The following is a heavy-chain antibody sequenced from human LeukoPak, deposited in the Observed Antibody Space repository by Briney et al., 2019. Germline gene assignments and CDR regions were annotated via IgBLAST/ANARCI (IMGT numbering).Heavy chain of an antibody. Sequence: GGSLRLSCAASGFTFSSYAMNWVRQAPGKGLEWVSGISYSGGITYYADSVKGRFTISGDNSKNTLYLHMNSLRAEDTAVYYCAKLPDVDYWGQGTLVTVSS. CDR3: AKLPDVDY. CDR2: ISYSGGIT. CDR1: GFTFSSYA. V-gene: IGHV3-23*01. J-gene: IGHJ4*02.